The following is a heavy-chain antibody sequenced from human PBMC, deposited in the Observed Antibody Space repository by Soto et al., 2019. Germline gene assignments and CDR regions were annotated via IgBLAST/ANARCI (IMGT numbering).Heavy chain of an antibody. CDR3: ARDDCTNGVCYRSHYYYGMDV. Sequence: GGSLRLSCAASGFTFSSYWMSWVRQAPGKGLEWVANIKQDGSEKYYVDSVKGRFTISRDNAKNSLYLQMNSLRAEDTAVYYCARDDCTNGVCYRSHYYYGMDVWGQGTTVTVS. CDR2: IKQDGSEK. V-gene: IGHV3-7*03. CDR1: GFTFSSYW. J-gene: IGHJ6*02. D-gene: IGHD2-8*01.